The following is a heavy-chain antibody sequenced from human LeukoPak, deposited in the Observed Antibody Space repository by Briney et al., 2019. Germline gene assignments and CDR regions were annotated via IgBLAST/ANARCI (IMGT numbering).Heavy chain of an antibody. V-gene: IGHV1-18*01. CDR3: ARDDYSSTIYNAFDI. CDR2: ISAYNGNT. Sequence: ASVKVSCKASGYTFTSYGISWVRQALGQGLEWMGWISAYNGNTNYAQKLQGRVTMTTDTSTSTAYMELRSLRSDDTAVYYCARDDYSSTIYNAFDIWGQGTMVTVSS. CDR1: GYTFTSYG. J-gene: IGHJ3*02. D-gene: IGHD6-13*01.